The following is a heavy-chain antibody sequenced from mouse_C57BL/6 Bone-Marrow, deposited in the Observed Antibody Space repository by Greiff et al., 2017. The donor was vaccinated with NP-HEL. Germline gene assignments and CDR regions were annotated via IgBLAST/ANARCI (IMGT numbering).Heavy chain of an antibody. D-gene: IGHD1-1*01. V-gene: IGHV5-15*01. CDR2: ISNLAYSI. CDR3: ARHVGRLTTSRTYFDV. CDR1: GFTFSDYG. Sequence: DVKLVESGGGLVQPGGSLKLSCAASGFTFSDYGMAWVRQAPRKGPEWVAFISNLAYSIYYADTVTGRFTISRENAKNTLYLEMSSLRSEDTAMYYCARHVGRLTTSRTYFDVWGTGTTVTVSS. J-gene: IGHJ1*03.